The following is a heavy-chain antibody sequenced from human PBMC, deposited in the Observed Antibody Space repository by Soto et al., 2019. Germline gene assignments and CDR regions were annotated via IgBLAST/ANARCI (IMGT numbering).Heavy chain of an antibody. J-gene: IGHJ4*02. CDR3: ARDKGGGAVVPDY. V-gene: IGHV3-33*01. CDR1: GFTFNTYG. D-gene: IGHD6-19*01. CDR2: IWYDENNK. Sequence: QVQVVESGGGVVQPGRSLRLSCAASGFTFNTYGMHWVRQAPGKGLEWGAVIWYDENNKYYADSVKGRFTISRDNSKNTLYLQMNSLRGEDTAVYYCARDKGGGAVVPDYWGQGTLVTVSS.